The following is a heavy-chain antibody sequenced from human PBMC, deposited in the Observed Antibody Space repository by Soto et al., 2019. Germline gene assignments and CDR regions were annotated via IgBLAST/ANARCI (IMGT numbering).Heavy chain of an antibody. Sequence: LRLSCAASGFTFISYAMHWVRQAPAKGLEWVAVISYDGSNEYYTDSVKGRFTISRDNSKNTLYLQMNSLRAEDTAVYYCARVAARREEYSSSADAFDIWGQGTMVTVS. CDR3: ARVAARREEYSSSADAFDI. D-gene: IGHD6-6*01. J-gene: IGHJ3*02. CDR2: ISYDGSNE. CDR1: GFTFISYA. V-gene: IGHV3-30-3*01.